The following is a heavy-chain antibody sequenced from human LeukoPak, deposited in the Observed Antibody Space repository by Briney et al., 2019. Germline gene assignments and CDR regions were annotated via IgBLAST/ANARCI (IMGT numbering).Heavy chain of an antibody. V-gene: IGHV3-21*04. CDR1: GFTFSSYS. Sequence: GGSLRLSCAASGFTFSSYSMNWVRQAPGKGLEWVSSISSSSSYIYYADSVKGRFTISRDNSKNTLNLQMNSLRADDTAVYYCAKNWNDPIFPRGGLDYWGQGTLVTVSS. CDR3: AKNWNDPIFPRGGLDY. J-gene: IGHJ4*02. CDR2: ISSSSSYI. D-gene: IGHD1-1*01.